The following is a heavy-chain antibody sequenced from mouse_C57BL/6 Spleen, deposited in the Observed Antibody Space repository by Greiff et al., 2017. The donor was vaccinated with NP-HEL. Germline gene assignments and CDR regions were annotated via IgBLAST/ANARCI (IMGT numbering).Heavy chain of an antibody. CDR3: AREDYYGSSHYYAMDY. J-gene: IGHJ4*01. CDR2: INPSTGGT. Sequence: VQLQQSGPELVKPGASVKISCKASGYSFTGYYMNWVKQSPEKSLEWIGEINPSTGGTTYNQKFKAKATLTVDKSSSTAYMQLKSLTSEDSAVYYCAREDYYGSSHYYAMDYWGQGTSVTVSS. V-gene: IGHV1-42*01. D-gene: IGHD1-1*01. CDR1: GYSFTGYY.